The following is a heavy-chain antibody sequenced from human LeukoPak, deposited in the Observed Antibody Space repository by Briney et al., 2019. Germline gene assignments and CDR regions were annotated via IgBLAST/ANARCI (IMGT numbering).Heavy chain of an antibody. J-gene: IGHJ5*02. D-gene: IGHD3-22*01. CDR1: GFTFRNYA. CDR2: IDGGGGPT. CDR3: AREVVISTSAHNWFDT. V-gene: IGHV3-23*01. Sequence: PGGSLRLSCAASGFTFRNYAMSWVRQAPGKGLEWVSVIDGGGGPTYYADSVKGRFTISRDNAKNSLYLQMNSLRAEDTAVYYCAREVVISTSAHNWFDTWGQGTLVAVSS.